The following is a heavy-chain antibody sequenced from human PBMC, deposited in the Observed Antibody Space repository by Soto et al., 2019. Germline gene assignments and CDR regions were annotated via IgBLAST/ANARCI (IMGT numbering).Heavy chain of an antibody. V-gene: IGHV3-30-3*01. CDR1: GFTFSTCA. Sequence: QVQLVESGGGVVQPGRSLRLSCAASGFTFSTCAMHWVRQAPGKGLEWLAVISYDGSNEYNADSVQGRLTITRDNSKNRWYRKMNSLRAEDTSVYYCARQLYSSGWQNPHRAYYGMDVWGQGTTVTVSS. D-gene: IGHD6-19*01. CDR3: ARQLYSSGWQNPHRAYYGMDV. J-gene: IGHJ6*02. CDR2: ISYDGSNE.